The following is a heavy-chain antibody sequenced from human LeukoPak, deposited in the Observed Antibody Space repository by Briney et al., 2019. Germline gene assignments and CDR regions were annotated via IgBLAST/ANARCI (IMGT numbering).Heavy chain of an antibody. D-gene: IGHD4-23*01. V-gene: IGHV1-2*02. CDR3: ARPRTTVLTPLNY. CDR2: INPNSGGT. J-gene: IGHJ4*02. Sequence: GASVKVSCKASGYTFTDYYMHWVRQAPGHGLEWMGWINPNSGGTNYAQKFQGRVTMTWDTSITTAYMDLSSLRSDDTAVYYCARPRTTVLTPLNYWGQGALVTVSS. CDR1: GYTFTDYY.